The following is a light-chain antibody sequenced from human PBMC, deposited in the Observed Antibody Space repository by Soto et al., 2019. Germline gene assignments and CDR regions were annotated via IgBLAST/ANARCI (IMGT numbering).Light chain of an antibody. CDR2: DAS. Sequence: ESVLTQSPATLSLSPGERATLSCSASQSVSRYLAWYQHKLGQAPRLLIYDASNRATGIPARFSGSGSGTDFLLTTGSIEPEDFAVYYFQLRDNWGTFGGGTKV. CDR1: QSVSRY. CDR3: QLRDNWGT. J-gene: IGKJ4*01. V-gene: IGKV3-11*01.